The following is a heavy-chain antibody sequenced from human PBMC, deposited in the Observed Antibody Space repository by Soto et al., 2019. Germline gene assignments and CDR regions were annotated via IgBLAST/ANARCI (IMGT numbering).Heavy chain of an antibody. J-gene: IGHJ4*02. V-gene: IGHV4-34*01. CDR2: INHSGST. CDR1: GGSFSGYY. D-gene: IGHD2-8*01. Sequence: SETLSLTCAVYGGSFSGYYWSWIRQPPGKGLEWIGEINHSGSTNYNPSLKSRVTISVDTSKNQFSLKLSSVTAADTAVYYCARLNTGGYCTNGVCDTTSRFDYWGQGTLVTVSS. CDR3: ARLNTGGYCTNGVCDTTSRFDY.